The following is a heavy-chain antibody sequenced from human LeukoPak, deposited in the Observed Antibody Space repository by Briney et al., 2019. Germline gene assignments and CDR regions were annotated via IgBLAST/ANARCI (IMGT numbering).Heavy chain of an antibody. CDR1: GYIFTGYY. CDR3: ARGERSTLRYFDWSQDY. Sequence: GASVKVSCKASGYIFTGYYMHWVRQAPGQGLEWMGWINPNSGGTNYAQKFQGRVTMTRDTSISTAYMELSRLRSDDTAVYYCARGERSTLRYFDWSQDYWGQGTLVTVSS. V-gene: IGHV1-2*02. CDR2: INPNSGGT. J-gene: IGHJ4*02. D-gene: IGHD3-9*01.